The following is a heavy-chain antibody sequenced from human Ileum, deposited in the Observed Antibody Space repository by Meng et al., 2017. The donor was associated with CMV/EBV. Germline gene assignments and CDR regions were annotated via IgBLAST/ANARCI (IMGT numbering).Heavy chain of an antibody. D-gene: IGHD1-20*01. V-gene: IGHV4-61*02. Sequence: QVQLQESGPGLVTPSQTLSLTCTVSGGSISSGSYYWSWIRQPAGKGLEWIGRIYTSESTNYNPSLKSRVTISVDTSKNQFSLKLSSVTATDTAVYYCAGGAITGTTEVPFDYWGQGTLVTVSS. CDR3: AGGAITGTTEVPFDY. J-gene: IGHJ4*02. CDR2: IYTSEST. CDR1: GGSISSGSYY.